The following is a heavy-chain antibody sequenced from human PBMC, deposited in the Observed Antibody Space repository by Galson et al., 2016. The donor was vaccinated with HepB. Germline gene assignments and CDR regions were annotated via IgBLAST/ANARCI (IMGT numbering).Heavy chain of an antibody. CDR2: IHYTGGT. D-gene: IGHD3-3*01. CDR3: ARNYDFWSGYYVLDY. CDR1: GGSISSGVYY. V-gene: IGHV4-31*03. J-gene: IGHJ4*02. Sequence: TLSLTCTVSGGSISSGVYYWSWVRQHPGKGLEWIGYIHYTGGTYYNPSLKSRVTISVDTSKNQFSLKLSSVTAADTAVHYCARNYDFWSGYYVLDYWGQGTLVTVSS.